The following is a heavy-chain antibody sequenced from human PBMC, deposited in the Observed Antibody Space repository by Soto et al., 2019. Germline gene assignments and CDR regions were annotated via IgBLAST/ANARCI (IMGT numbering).Heavy chain of an antibody. D-gene: IGHD2-8*01. Sequence: ASVKVSCKASGYTFTRYGISWVRQAPGQGLEWMGWISGYNGDANYAQRFQGRVSMTIDTSTTTAYMELRTLTPDDTAVYYCSKNGQPPYYYYGLDVWGQGTTVTVSS. J-gene: IGHJ6*02. CDR2: ISGYNGDA. CDR1: GYTFTRYG. CDR3: SKNGQPPYYYYGLDV. V-gene: IGHV1-18*01.